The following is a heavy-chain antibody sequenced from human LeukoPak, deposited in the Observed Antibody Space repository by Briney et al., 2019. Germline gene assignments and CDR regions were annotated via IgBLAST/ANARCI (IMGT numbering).Heavy chain of an antibody. J-gene: IGHJ4*02. D-gene: IGHD3-10*01. CDR1: GGSISSSSYY. CDR2: IYYSGST. CDR3: ASGAARGVRGVIINAPLDY. V-gene: IGHV4-39*07. Sequence: KPSETLSLTCTVSGGSISSSSYYWGWIRQPPGKGLEWIGSIYYSGSTYYNPSLKSRVTISVDTSKNQFSLKLSSVTAADTAVYYCASGAARGVRGVIINAPLDYWGQGTLVTVSS.